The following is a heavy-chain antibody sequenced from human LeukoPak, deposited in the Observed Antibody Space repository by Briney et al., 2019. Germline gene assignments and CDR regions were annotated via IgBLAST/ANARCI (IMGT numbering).Heavy chain of an antibody. CDR2: IYYSGST. Sequence: PSETLSLTCTVSGGSISSYYRSWIRQPPGKGLEWIGYIYYSGSTNYNPSLKSRVTISVDTSKNQFSLKLSSVTAADTAVYYCARVFYDSSGYYYVHWFDPWGQGTLVTVSS. D-gene: IGHD3-22*01. CDR3: ARVFYDSSGYYYVHWFDP. CDR1: GGSISSYY. J-gene: IGHJ5*02. V-gene: IGHV4-59*01.